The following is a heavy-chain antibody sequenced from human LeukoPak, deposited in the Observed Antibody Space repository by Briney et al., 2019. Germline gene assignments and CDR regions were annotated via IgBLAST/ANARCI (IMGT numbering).Heavy chain of an antibody. D-gene: IGHD3-9*01. CDR1: GFTFSSYY. Sequence: QPGGSLRLSCAASGFTFSSYYMHWVRQAPGKGPVWVSRINSDGGSTTYADSVKGRFTISRDNAKNTLYLQMNSLRAEDTAVYYCARDVRYDILTETYYYYGMDVWGKGTTVTVSS. V-gene: IGHV3-74*01. CDR3: ARDVRYDILTETYYYYGMDV. J-gene: IGHJ6*04. CDR2: INSDGGST.